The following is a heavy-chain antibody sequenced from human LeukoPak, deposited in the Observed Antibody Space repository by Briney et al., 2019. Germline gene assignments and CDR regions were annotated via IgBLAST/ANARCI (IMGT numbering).Heavy chain of an antibody. V-gene: IGHV3-23*01. CDR3: ARGIYGPDY. CDR2: ITSGGAT. J-gene: IGHJ4*02. Sequence: GESLRLSCAASGFTFSSYAMSWVRQAPGNGLEWVSDITSGGATYYVDSVKGRFTTSRDNSKNALYLQMNSLRAEDTAVYYCARGIYGPDYWGQGTLVTVSS. D-gene: IGHD4-17*01. CDR1: GFTFSSYA.